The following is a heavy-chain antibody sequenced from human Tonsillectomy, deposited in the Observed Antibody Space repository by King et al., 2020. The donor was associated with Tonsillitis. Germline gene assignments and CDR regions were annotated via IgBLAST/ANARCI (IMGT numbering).Heavy chain of an antibody. V-gene: IGHV4-31*03. CDR3: AGGGELFKNSIRLFYGL. CDR2: IYYSGST. CDR1: GDSISSGDHY. J-gene: IGHJ4*02. D-gene: IGHD3/OR15-3a*01. Sequence: QLQESGPGLVKPSQTLSLTCTVSGDSISSGDHYWSWIRQHPGKGLEWIGYIYYSGSTYYNPSLKSRLSISVDTSKNHFSLKLSSVTAPDTAVYYCAGGGELFKNSIRLFYGLRGQGTLVTVSS.